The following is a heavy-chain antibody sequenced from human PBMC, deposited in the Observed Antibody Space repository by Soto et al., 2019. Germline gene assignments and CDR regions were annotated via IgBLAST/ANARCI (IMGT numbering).Heavy chain of an antibody. Sequence: GASVKVSCMASGDTFTEYYIHWVRQAPGQGLEWMGTVNPSGGHTTYAQHFLGRVTMTRDTSTSTLYMELTSLTSEDTAVYYCARGGHVVVVTAALDYWGQGTLVTVSS. V-gene: IGHV1-46*01. CDR1: GDTFTEYY. D-gene: IGHD2-21*02. CDR2: VNPSGGHT. J-gene: IGHJ4*02. CDR3: ARGGHVVVVTAALDY.